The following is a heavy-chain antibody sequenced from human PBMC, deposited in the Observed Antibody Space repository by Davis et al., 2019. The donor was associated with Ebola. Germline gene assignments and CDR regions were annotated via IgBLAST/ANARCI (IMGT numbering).Heavy chain of an antibody. CDR1: GYTFTSYG. V-gene: IGHV1-18*01. D-gene: IGHD4-11*01. Sequence: ASVKVSCKASGYTFTSYGISWVRQAPGQGLEWMGWISAYNGNTNYAQKLQGRVTMTTDTSTSTAYMELRSLRSDDTAVYYCARVVDHSNYGAIYYYYYMDVWGKGTTVTVSS. J-gene: IGHJ6*03. CDR2: ISAYNGNT. CDR3: ARVVDHSNYGAIYYYYYMDV.